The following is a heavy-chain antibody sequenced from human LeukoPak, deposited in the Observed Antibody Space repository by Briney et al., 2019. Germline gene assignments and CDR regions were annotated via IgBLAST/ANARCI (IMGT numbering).Heavy chain of an antibody. CDR2: INPNSGGT. CDR3: ARPAPDYGDETLYFDY. D-gene: IGHD4-17*01. V-gene: IGHV1-2*02. J-gene: IGHJ4*02. Sequence: ASVKVSCKASGYTFTGYYMHWVRQAPGQGLEWMGWINPNSGGTNCAQKFQGRVTMTRDTSISTAYMELSRLRSDDTAVYYCARPAPDYGDETLYFDYWGQGTLVTVSS. CDR1: GYTFTGYY.